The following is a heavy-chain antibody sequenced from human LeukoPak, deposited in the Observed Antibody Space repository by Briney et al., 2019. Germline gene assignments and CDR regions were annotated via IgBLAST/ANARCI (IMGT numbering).Heavy chain of an antibody. CDR3: ARSLGDVVVVAALTPYYFDY. J-gene: IGHJ4*02. D-gene: IGHD2-15*01. V-gene: IGHV1-18*01. CDR2: ISAYNGNT. CDR1: GYTFTSYG. Sequence: ASVKVSCKASGYTFTSYGISWVRQAPGQGLEWMGWISAYNGNTNYAQKLRGRVTMTTDTSTSTAYMELRSLRSGDTAVYYCARSLGDVVVVAALTPYYFDYWGQGTLVTVSS.